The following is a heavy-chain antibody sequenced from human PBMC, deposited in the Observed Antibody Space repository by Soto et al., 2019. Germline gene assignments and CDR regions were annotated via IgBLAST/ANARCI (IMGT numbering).Heavy chain of an antibody. Sequence: ASVKVSCKASGYTFTSYAMHWVRQAPGQRLEWMGWINAGNGNTKYSQKFQGRVTITRDTSASTAYMELSSLRSEDTAVYYCAITTENCSGGSCPTPGVGYYGMDVWGQGTTVTVSS. CDR1: GYTFTSYA. V-gene: IGHV1-3*01. D-gene: IGHD2-15*01. J-gene: IGHJ6*02. CDR2: INAGNGNT. CDR3: AITTENCSGGSCPTPGVGYYGMDV.